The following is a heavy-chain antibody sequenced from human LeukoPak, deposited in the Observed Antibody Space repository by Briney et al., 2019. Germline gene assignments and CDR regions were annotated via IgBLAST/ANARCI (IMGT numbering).Heavy chain of an antibody. Sequence: NPSETLSLTCTVSGGSISRYYWSWIRQPPGKGLEWIGNIYHSGITYYNHFNSSLKSRVTISIDTSKNQFSLRLTSVTAADTAVYFCATLVSTRYYFDYWGQGTLVTVSS. D-gene: IGHD5/OR15-5a*01. J-gene: IGHJ4*02. CDR2: IYHSGIT. V-gene: IGHV4-59*04. CDR1: GGSISRYY. CDR3: ATLVSTRYYFDY.